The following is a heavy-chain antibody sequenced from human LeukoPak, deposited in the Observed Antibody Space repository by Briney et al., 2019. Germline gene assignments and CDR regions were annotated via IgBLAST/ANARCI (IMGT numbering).Heavy chain of an antibody. Sequence: GESLKISCKGSGYSFTTNWVGWVRQMPGKGLESMGIIFPGDSDTRYTPSFQGQVIISADKSTGTVYLQWTSLKASDTAIYYCARHLSPDGFDIWGQGTMVTVSS. V-gene: IGHV5-51*01. J-gene: IGHJ3*02. D-gene: IGHD2/OR15-2a*01. CDR2: IFPGDSDT. CDR1: GYSFTTNW. CDR3: ARHLSPDGFDI.